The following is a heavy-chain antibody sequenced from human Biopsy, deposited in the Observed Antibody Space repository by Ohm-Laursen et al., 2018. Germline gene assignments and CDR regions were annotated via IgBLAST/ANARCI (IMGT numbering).Heavy chain of an antibody. J-gene: IGHJ1*01. CDR3: ARGSNEYGGLYFPH. Sequence: SVTLSLTCSVSGVYISDYYWSWIRQPPGTGLVWIGHISHTGYSSYKSSLKSRVTISLDTSRKHFSLRLTSLAAADTAVYYCARGSNEYGGLYFPHWGQGTLVTVSS. V-gene: IGHV4-59*08. D-gene: IGHD4-23*01. CDR2: ISHTGYS. CDR1: GVYISDYY.